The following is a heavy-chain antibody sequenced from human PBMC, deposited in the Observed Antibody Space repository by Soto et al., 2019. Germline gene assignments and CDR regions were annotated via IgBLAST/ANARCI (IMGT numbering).Heavy chain of an antibody. J-gene: IGHJ4*02. CDR1: GYTFTSYG. CDR2: ISTYKGNT. V-gene: IGHV1-18*01. Sequence: QVQLVQSGPEVKKPGASVKVSCKTSGYTFTSYGIAWVRQAPGQGLEWMGWISTYKGNTNYAQKFQGRVTMTTDTSTSTAYMELRSLRPDDPAVYYCATRSTAFDYWGQGTLVTVSS. CDR3: ATRSTAFDY.